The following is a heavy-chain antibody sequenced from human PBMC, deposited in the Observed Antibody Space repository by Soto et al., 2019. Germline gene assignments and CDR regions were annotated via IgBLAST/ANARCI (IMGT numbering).Heavy chain of an antibody. CDR2: ISDSSSYT. CDR3: ARNIGGARGFDI. V-gene: IGHV3-11*06. J-gene: IGHJ3*02. D-gene: IGHD2-21*01. CDR1: GFTFSESY. Sequence: QVQLVESGGGLVKPGGSLRLSCAASGFTFSESYMSWIRQALGRGLECVSYISDSSSYTIYADSVKGRFTISRDNAKNSLYLQMSSLRAEDTAVYYCARNIGGARGFDIWGQGTMVTVSS.